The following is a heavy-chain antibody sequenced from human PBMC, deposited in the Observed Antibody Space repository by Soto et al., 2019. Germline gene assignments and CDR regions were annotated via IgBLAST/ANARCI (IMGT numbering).Heavy chain of an antibody. CDR3: ARDKGAYYSHLVY. Sequence: QVLLVQSGAEVKKPGSSVKVSCKLSGATFSSYAMSWVRQAPGQGLEWIGGIIPFFGTPNYAQKFQGRVTITADTYTATTYMELSSLRSDDTAVYYCARDKGAYYSHLVYWGQGTLVTVS. CDR1: GATFSSYA. V-gene: IGHV1-69*06. D-gene: IGHD3-22*01. J-gene: IGHJ4*02. CDR2: IIPFFGTP.